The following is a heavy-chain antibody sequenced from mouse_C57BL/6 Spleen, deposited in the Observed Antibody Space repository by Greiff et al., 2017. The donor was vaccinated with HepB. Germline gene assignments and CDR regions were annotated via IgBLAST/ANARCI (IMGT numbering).Heavy chain of an antibody. CDR2: IRSKSNNYAT. CDR1: GFSFNTYA. CDR3: VREVSEPRPSYWYFDV. V-gene: IGHV10-1*01. J-gene: IGHJ1*03. Sequence: EVQLQESGGGLVQPKGSLKLSCAASGFSFNTYAMNWVRQAPGKGLEWVARIRSKSNNYATYYDDSVKDRFTISRDDSESMLYLQMNNLKTEDTAMYYCVREVSEPRPSYWYFDVWGTGTTVTVSS. D-gene: IGHD2-14*01.